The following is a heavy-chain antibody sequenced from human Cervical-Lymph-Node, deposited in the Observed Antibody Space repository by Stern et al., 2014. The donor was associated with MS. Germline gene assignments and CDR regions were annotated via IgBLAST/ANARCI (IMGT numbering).Heavy chain of an antibody. J-gene: IGHJ5*02. CDR3: ASRGAGEFGVSPTGS. CDR2: VHTNTCTP. D-gene: IGHD2-8*01. CDR1: GYNFRNYA. V-gene: IGHV7-4-1*02. Sequence: QVQLVESGSELKTPGASVKVSCKASGYNFRNYAMNWVRQAPGQGLEWMGWVHTNTCTPLYAKGFTGRFVFSLDTSVSTAYLQISSLKTEDTAVYYCASRGAGEFGVSPTGSWGQGTLVTVSS.